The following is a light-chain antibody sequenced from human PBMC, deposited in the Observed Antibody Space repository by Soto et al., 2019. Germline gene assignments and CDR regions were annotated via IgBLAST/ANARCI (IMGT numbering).Light chain of an antibody. CDR1: QSINIY. V-gene: IGKV1-39*01. Sequence: DIQMTQSPSSLSASVGDRVTIACRATQSINIYLNWYQQKPGKAPKLLIYGATTLQSGVPSRFSEDGSGTNFNLTISSLQPEDFAPYHCQETPSGPPFTLGPGTNVGIK. CDR2: GAT. CDR3: QETPSGPPFT. J-gene: IGKJ3*01.